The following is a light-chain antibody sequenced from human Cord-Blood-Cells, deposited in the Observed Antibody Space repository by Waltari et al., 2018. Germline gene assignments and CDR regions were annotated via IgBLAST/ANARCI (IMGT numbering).Light chain of an antibody. CDR3: CSYAGSSPV. CDR2: AGS. Sequence: QSALTQPASVSGSPGQSITISCTGTSSDVGSYNLVAWYQQHPGKAPKLMIYAGSKRPSGVSNRFSGSKSGNTASLTISGLQAGDEADYYCCSYAGSSPVFGGGTKLTVL. V-gene: IGLV2-23*01. CDR1: SSDVGSYNL. J-gene: IGLJ2*01.